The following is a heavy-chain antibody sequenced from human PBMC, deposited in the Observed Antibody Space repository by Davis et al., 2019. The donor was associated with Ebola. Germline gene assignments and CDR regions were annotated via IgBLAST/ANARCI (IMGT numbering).Heavy chain of an antibody. D-gene: IGHD1-14*01. CDR2: IWYDGSNK. CDR1: GFTFSSYG. CDR3: ARDNPPSYYMDV. Sequence: GESLKISCAASGFTFSSYGMHWVRQAPGKGLEWVAVIWYDGSNKYYADSVKGRFTISRDNSKNTLYLQMNSLRAEDTAVYYCARDNPPSYYMDVWGKGTTVTVSS. V-gene: IGHV3-33*01. J-gene: IGHJ6*03.